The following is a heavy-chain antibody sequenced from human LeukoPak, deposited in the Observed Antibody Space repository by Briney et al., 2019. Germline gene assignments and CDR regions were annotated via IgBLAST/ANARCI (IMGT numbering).Heavy chain of an antibody. J-gene: IGHJ5*02. D-gene: IGHD3-22*01. CDR3: ARGGSGYQSNWFDP. CDR2: IYYSGST. V-gene: IGHV4-59*01. CDR1: GGSISSYY. Sequence: PSETLSLTCTVSGGSISSYYWSWIRQPPGKGLEWIGYIYYSGSTNYNPSLKSRVTISVDTSKNQFSLKLSSVTAADTAVYYYARGGSGYQSNWFDPWGQGTLVTVSS.